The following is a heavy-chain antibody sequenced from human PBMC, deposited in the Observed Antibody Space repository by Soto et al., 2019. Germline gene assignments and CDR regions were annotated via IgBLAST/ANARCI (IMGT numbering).Heavy chain of an antibody. CDR2: INHRGST. J-gene: IGHJ6*02. D-gene: IGHD3-9*01. V-gene: IGHV4-34*01. CDR1: GGAFSGYS. CDR3: ARGRPLRYFDWLLYGRPYAYYGMYV. Sequence: PSETLSPTCAVYGGAFSGYSWSWIRQPPGKGLEWIGEINHRGSTNYNPSLKTHVTISVYTSKTPFSLTRSSLTAAETAVYYCARGRPLRYFDWLLYGRPYAYYGMYVWGQGTTVTVSS.